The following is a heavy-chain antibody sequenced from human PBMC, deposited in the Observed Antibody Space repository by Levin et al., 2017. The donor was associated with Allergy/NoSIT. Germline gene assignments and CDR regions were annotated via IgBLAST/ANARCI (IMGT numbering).Heavy chain of an antibody. Sequence: PSETLSLTCTVSGGSISSSSYYWGWIRQPPGKGLEWVGSIYYSGSTHYNPSLKSRVTISVDTSKNQFSLKLSSVTAADTALYYCARQSISYSTSSIFDYWGQGTLVTVSS. J-gene: IGHJ4*02. V-gene: IGHV4-39*01. CDR2: IYYSGST. CDR1: GGSISSSSYY. D-gene: IGHD6-6*01. CDR3: ARQSISYSTSSIFDY.